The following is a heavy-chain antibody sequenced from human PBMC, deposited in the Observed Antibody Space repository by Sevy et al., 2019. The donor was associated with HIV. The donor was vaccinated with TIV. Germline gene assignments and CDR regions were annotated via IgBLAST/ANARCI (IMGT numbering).Heavy chain of an antibody. CDR3: TRQGVIAELDL. CDR2: IRSRADSYET. Sequence: GGSLRLSCAASGFNFNIAAIHWVRQAPGRGLEWVARIRSRADSYETEYSASVRGRFTIYRDDSRTTAYLQMNSLKTEDTAVYSCTRQGVIAELDLWGQGTLVTVSS. D-gene: IGHD2-15*01. CDR1: GFNFNIAA. J-gene: IGHJ5*02. V-gene: IGHV3-73*01.